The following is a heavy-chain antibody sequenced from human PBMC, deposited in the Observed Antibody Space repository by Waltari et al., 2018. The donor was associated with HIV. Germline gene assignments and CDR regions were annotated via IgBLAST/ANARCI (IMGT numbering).Heavy chain of an antibody. J-gene: IGHJ4*02. CDR1: GFTFGSYW. D-gene: IGHD6-19*01. CDR2: IKQDGSEK. Sequence: EVQLVESGGGLVQPGGSLRLSCAASGFTFGSYWMSWVRQAPGKGLEWVANIKQDGSEKYYVDSVKGRFTISRDNAKNSLYLQMNSLRAEDTAVYYCARELAVAVYFDYWGQGTLVTVSS. V-gene: IGHV3-7*01. CDR3: ARELAVAVYFDY.